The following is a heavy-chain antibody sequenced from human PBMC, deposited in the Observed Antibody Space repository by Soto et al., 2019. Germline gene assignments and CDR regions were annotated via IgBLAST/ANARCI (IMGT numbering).Heavy chain of an antibody. CDR1: GYSISSGYY. V-gene: IGHV4-38-2*02. CDR3: AREGSWYNWTTAPDY. J-gene: IGHJ4*02. D-gene: IGHD1-20*01. Sequence: SETLSLTCAVSGYSISSGYYCGWIRQPPGKGLEWIGSIYHSGSTYYNPSLKSRVTISVDTSKNQFSLKLSSVTAADTAVYYCAREGSWYNWTTAPDYWGQGTLVTVSS. CDR2: IYHSGST.